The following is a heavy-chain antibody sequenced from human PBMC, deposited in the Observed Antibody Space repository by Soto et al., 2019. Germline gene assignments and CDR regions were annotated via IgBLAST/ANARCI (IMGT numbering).Heavy chain of an antibody. CDR1: GFTVSSYG. CDR2: ISRDGGTK. D-gene: IGHD2-8*02. J-gene: IGHJ4*02. CDR3: TGEVASGY. V-gene: IGHV3-30*03. Sequence: PGGSLRLSCAVSGFTVSSYGMHWVRQAPGKGLEWVAVISRDGGTKFYAESVKGRFTISKDNSRNTLFLEMNSLRGDDMAVYYCTGEVASGYWGQGT.